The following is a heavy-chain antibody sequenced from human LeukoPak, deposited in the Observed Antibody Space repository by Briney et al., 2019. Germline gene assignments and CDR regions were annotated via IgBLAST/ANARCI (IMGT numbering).Heavy chain of an antibody. Sequence: ASVKVSCKASGYTFTSYGISWVRQAPGQGLEWMGWISAYNGNTNCAQKLQGRVTMTTDTSTSTAYMELRSLRSDDTAVYYCARGLFRYYYDSSGLSEPDYWGQGTLVTVSS. V-gene: IGHV1-18*01. J-gene: IGHJ4*02. CDR3: ARGLFRYYYDSSGLSEPDY. CDR1: GYTFTSYG. D-gene: IGHD3-22*01. CDR2: ISAYNGNT.